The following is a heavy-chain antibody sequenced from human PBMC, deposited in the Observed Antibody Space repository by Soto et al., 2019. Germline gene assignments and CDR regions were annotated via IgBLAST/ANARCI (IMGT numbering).Heavy chain of an antibody. CDR3: VSEVSGAFHI. CDR2: IKSKTNGETT. Sequence: GGSLRLSCAASGFSFSNAWLNWVRQAPGKGPEWVGLIKSKTNGETTDYTAPVKGRFTISRDDSKDTLYLQMNSLKVEDTALYYCVSEVSGAFHIWGQGTMVTVSS. CDR1: GFSFSNAW. V-gene: IGHV3-15*01. J-gene: IGHJ3*02. D-gene: IGHD6-25*01.